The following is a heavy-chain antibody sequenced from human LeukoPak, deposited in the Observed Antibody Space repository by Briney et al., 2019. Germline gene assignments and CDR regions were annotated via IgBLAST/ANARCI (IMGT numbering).Heavy chain of an antibody. Sequence: GGSLRLSCAASGFTFSSYSMNWIRQAPGKGLEWVAAISTTSGNIYYADSVKGRLHISRDNGKNSLYLQMNSLRVEDTALYYCARRAPSHDFDDWGQGTLVTVSS. J-gene: IGHJ4*02. V-gene: IGHV3-21*01. CDR1: GFTFSSYS. CDR2: ISTTSGNI. CDR3: ARRAPSHDFDD.